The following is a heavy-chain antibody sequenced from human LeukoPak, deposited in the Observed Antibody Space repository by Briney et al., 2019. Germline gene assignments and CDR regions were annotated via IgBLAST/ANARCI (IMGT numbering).Heavy chain of an antibody. CDR3: AKGYSSSQSFDY. V-gene: IGHV3-74*01. CDR1: GFTFSSYL. CDR2: INSDGSGT. Sequence: SGGSLRLSCAASGFTFSSYLMHWVRQAPGKGLVWVSRINSDGSGTTYADSVKGRFTISRDNSKNTLYLQMNSLRAEDTAVYYCAKGYSSSQSFDYWGQVTLVTVSS. J-gene: IGHJ4*02. D-gene: IGHD6-13*01.